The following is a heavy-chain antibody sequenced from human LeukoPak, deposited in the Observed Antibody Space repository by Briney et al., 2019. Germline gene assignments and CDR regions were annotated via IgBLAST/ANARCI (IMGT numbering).Heavy chain of an antibody. CDR3: ARDYYDSGRQRPYNWFDP. V-gene: IGHV1-18*01. CDR2: ISAYNGNT. J-gene: IGHJ5*02. CDR1: GYTFTSYG. Sequence: ASVKVSCKASGYTFTSYGISWVRQAPGQGLEWMGWISAYNGNTNYAQKLQGRVTMTTDTSTSTAYMELRSLRSDDTAVYYCARDYYDSGRQRPYNWFDPWGQGTLVTVSS. D-gene: IGHD3-10*01.